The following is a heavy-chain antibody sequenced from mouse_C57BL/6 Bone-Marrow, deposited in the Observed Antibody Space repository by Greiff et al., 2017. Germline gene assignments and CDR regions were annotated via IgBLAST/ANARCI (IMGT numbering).Heavy chain of an antibody. CDR2: IWRGGST. V-gene: IGHV2-5*01. Sequence: QVQLQQSGPGLVQPSQSLSITCTVSGFSLTSYGVHWVRQSPGKGLEWLGVIWRGGSTDYNAAFMSRLSITKDNSKSQVFFKMNSLQADDTAIYYCAKKRGITTVVAMDYAMDYWGQGTSVTVSS. D-gene: IGHD1-1*01. CDR3: AKKRGITTVVAMDYAMDY. J-gene: IGHJ4*01. CDR1: GFSLTSYG.